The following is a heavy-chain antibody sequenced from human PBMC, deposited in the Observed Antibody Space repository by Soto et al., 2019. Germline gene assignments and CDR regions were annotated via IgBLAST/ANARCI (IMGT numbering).Heavy chain of an antibody. CDR2: IRSKAYGGTT. Sequence: GSLRLSCTASVFTFGDYAMSWVRQAPGKGLEWVGFIRSKAYGGTTEYAASVKGRFTISRDDSKSIAYLQMNSLKTEDTAVYYCTRDPPAYCGGDCPPNYWGQGTLVTVSS. V-gene: IGHV3-49*04. J-gene: IGHJ4*02. CDR3: TRDPPAYCGGDCPPNY. CDR1: VFTFGDYA. D-gene: IGHD2-21*02.